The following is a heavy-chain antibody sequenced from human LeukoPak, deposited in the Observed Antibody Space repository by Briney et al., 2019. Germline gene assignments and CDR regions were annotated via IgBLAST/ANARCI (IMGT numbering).Heavy chain of an antibody. Sequence: PGGSLRLSCAASGFTVSSNYVSWVRQAPGKGLEWVSIIYGGGSTYYAESVNGRFTISRDSSKNTLYLQMNSLRAEDTAVYFCASSGNYYPYFDYWGQGTLVTVSS. CDR2: IYGGGST. D-gene: IGHD1-26*01. J-gene: IGHJ4*02. CDR1: GFTVSSNY. V-gene: IGHV3-66*01. CDR3: ASSGNYYPYFDY.